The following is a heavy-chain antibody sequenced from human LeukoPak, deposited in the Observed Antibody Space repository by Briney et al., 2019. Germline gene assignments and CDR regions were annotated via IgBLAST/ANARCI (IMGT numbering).Heavy chain of an antibody. CDR1: GYTFTSYG. Sequence: GASVKVSFKASGYTFTSYGISWVRQAPGQGLEWMGWISAYNGNTNYAQKLQGRVTMTTDTSTNTAYMELRSLRSDDTAVYCCARATYYYDSSGYYPRDYWGRGTLVTVSS. V-gene: IGHV1-18*01. J-gene: IGHJ4*02. CDR3: ARATYYYDSSGYYPRDY. D-gene: IGHD3-22*01. CDR2: ISAYNGNT.